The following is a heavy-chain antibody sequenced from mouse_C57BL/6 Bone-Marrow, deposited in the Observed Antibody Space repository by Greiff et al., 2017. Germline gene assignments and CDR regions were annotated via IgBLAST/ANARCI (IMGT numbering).Heavy chain of an antibody. CDR2: IYPGSGST. J-gene: IGHJ3*01. V-gene: IGHV1-55*01. CDR1: GYTFTSYW. CDR3: AREGDGYDERFAY. Sequence: QVQLQQPGAELVKPGASVKMSCKASGYTFTSYWITWVKQRPGQGLEWIGDIYPGSGSTNYNEKFKSKATLTVDTSSSTAYMQLSSLTSEDSAVYYCAREGDGYDERFAYWGQGTLVTVSA. D-gene: IGHD2-2*01.